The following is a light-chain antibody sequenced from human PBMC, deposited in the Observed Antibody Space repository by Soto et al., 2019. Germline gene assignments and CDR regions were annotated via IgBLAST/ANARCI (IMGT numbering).Light chain of an antibody. CDR2: LGS. J-gene: IGKJ4*01. V-gene: IGKV2-28*01. Sequence: DIVLTQSPLSLPVTPGDPASISSRSSRSLLCSNGYNYLNWYLQKPGQSPQLLIYLGSNRESGVPERFSGSGSGTDCTLKISRVEAEDVGVYYCEQGLQTTLTFGGGTKVDIK. CDR3: EQGLQTTLT. CDR1: RSLLCSNGYNY.